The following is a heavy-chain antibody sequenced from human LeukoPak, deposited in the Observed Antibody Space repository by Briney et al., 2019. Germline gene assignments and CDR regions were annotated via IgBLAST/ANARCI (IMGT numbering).Heavy chain of an antibody. D-gene: IGHD3-3*01. J-gene: IGHJ4*02. CDR1: GFTFSSYA. V-gene: IGHV3-23*01. CDR3: AKASWVSSDDAVW. Sequence: GGSLRLSCAASGFTFSSYAMSWVRQAPARGLEWVASLRGNGETFYADSVKGRCTLLRDVSTNTVYLQLNNLSVEDTAVYYCAKASWVSSDDAVWWGQGTLVTVSS. CDR2: LRGNGET.